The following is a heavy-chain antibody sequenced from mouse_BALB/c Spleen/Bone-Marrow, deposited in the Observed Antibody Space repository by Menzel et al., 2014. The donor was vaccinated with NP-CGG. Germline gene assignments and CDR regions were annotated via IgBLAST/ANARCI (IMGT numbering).Heavy chain of an antibody. CDR1: GFSLTSYG. V-gene: IGHV2-9*02. J-gene: IGHJ4*01. CDR3: ARALYYYGSSYYAMDY. CDR2: IWAGGST. D-gene: IGHD1-1*01. Sequence: VQLVESGPGLVAPSQRLSIACTVSGFSLTSYGVHWVRQPPGKGLEWLGAIWAGGSTDYNSALMSRLSISKDNSKSQVFLKMNSLQTDDTAMYYCARALYYYGSSYYAMDYWGQGTSVIVSS.